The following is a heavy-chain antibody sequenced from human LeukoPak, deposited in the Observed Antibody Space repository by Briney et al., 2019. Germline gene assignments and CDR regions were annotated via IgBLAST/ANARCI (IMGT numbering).Heavy chain of an antibody. CDR3: ARAIAAGSFDY. J-gene: IGHJ4*02. Sequence: GGSLRLSCAASGFFLSSYAMNWVRQAPGKGPEWVSYISSSSSTLYYSDSVKGRFTISRDNSKNTLYLQMNSLRAEDTAVYYCARAIAAGSFDYWGQGTLVTVSS. CDR1: GFFLSSYA. CDR2: ISSSSSTL. V-gene: IGHV3-48*01. D-gene: IGHD6-13*01.